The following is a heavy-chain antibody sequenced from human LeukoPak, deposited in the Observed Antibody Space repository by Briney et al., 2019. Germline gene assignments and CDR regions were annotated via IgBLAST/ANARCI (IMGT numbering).Heavy chain of an antibody. D-gene: IGHD3-22*01. CDR3: APPAGNSSGYYFAFDY. J-gene: IGHJ4*02. CDR2: IIPIFGTA. CDR1: GGTFSSYA. Sequence: GSSVKVSCKASGGTFSSYAISWVRQAPGQGLEWMGGIIPIFGTANYAQKFQGRVTITADESTSTAYMELSSLRSEDTAVYYCAPPAGNSSGYYFAFDYWGQGTLVTVSS. V-gene: IGHV1-69*01.